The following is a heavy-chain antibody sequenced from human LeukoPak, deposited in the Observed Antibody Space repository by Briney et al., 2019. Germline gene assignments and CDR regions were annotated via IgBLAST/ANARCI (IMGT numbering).Heavy chain of an antibody. J-gene: IGHJ4*02. CDR1: GYTFTSDV. D-gene: IGHD3-22*01. CDR3: ARGLPYYYDSSGYSAAYYFDY. Sequence: ASVKVSCKASGYTFTSDVITWVRQAPGQGLEWMGWISAYNGNTNYAQKLQGRVTVTTDTSTSTAYMELGSLSSDDTAVYYCARGLPYYYDSSGYSAAYYFDYWGQGTLVTVSS. V-gene: IGHV1-18*01. CDR2: ISAYNGNT.